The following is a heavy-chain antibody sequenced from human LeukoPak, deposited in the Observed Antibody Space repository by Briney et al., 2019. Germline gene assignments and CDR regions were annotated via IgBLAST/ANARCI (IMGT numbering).Heavy chain of an antibody. V-gene: IGHV4-30-2*03. J-gene: IGHJ4*02. CDR1: GGSISSGGYY. D-gene: IGHD6-13*01. CDR3: AARAATGTIVDS. Sequence: PSQTLSLTCTVSGGSISSGGYYWSWIRQHPGKGLEWIGNMYYSGTTYYDPSLKSRVTMSVDTSKNQFSLRLTSMAAADTAVHYCAARAATGTIVDSWGQGTLVTVSS. CDR2: MYYSGTT.